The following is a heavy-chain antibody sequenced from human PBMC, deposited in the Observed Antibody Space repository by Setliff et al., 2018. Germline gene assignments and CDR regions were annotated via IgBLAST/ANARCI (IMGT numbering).Heavy chain of an antibody. D-gene: IGHD1-1*01. J-gene: IGHJ4*02. Sequence: PSETLSLTCTVSGGSISSYYWSWIRQPPWKGLEWIGYIYTSGSTNYNPSLKSRVTISLDTSKNQFSLKLSSVTAADTAVYYCAKDSNGEFADYWGQGTLVTVSS. V-gene: IGHV4-4*08. CDR2: IYTSGST. CDR1: GGSISSYY. CDR3: AKDSNGEFADY.